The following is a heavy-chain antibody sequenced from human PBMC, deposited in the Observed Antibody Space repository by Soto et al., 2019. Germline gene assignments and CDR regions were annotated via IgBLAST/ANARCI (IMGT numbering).Heavy chain of an antibody. V-gene: IGHV3-9*01. CDR3: AKDNEWELSHGMDV. CDR2: ISWNSGSI. CDR1: GFTFDDYA. Sequence: PVGSLRLSCAASGFTFDDYAMHWVRQAPGKGLEWVSGISWNSGSIGYADPVRGRFTISRDNAKNSLYLQMNSLRAEDTALYYCAKDNEWELSHGMDVWGQGTTVTVS. J-gene: IGHJ6*02. D-gene: IGHD1-26*01.